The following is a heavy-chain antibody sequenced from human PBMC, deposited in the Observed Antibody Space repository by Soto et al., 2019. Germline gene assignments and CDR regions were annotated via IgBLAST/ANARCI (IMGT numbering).Heavy chain of an antibody. D-gene: IGHD1-1*01. CDR3: ASTGTTHRWDYGMDV. J-gene: IGHJ6*02. CDR1: GYTFTGYY. Sequence: ASVKVSCKASGYTFTGYYMHWVRQDPGQGLEWMGWINPNSGGTNYAQKFQGRVTMIRDTSISTAYMELSRLRSDDTAVYYCASTGTTHRWDYGMDVWGQGTTVTVSS. V-gene: IGHV1-2*02. CDR2: INPNSGGT.